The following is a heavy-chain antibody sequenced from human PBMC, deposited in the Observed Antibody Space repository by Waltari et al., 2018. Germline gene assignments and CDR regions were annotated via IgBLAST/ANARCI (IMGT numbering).Heavy chain of an antibody. CDR2: IYYSGST. J-gene: IGHJ5*02. D-gene: IGHD3-22*01. Sequence: IGSIYYSGSTYYNPSLKSRVTISVDTSKNQFSLKLSSVTAADTAVYYCARRNYYARSWFDPWGQGTLVTVSS. CDR3: ARRNYYARSWFDP. V-gene: IGHV4-39*07.